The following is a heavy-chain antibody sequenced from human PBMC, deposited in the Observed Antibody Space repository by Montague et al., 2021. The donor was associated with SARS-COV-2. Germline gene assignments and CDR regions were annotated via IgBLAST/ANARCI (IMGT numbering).Heavy chain of an antibody. D-gene: IGHD5-24*01. V-gene: IGHV4-59*01. CDR1: GGSISSNC. CDR2: IYYSWST. J-gene: IGHJ4*01. Sequence: SETLSLTCTVSGGSISSNCWSWIRQPQGKGLEWIGYIYYSWSTNXNPSLKSRVTISIDTSKNQFSLKLSSVTAADTAVYYCARVFRRWLQFEPYFDYWGQGTTVTVSS. CDR3: ARVFRRWLQFEPYFDY.